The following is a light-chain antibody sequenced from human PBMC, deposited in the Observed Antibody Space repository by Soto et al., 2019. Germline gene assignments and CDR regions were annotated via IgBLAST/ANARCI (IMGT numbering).Light chain of an antibody. V-gene: IGKV3-20*01. J-gene: IGKJ1*01. Sequence: EIVLTQSPGTLSLSPGERATLSCRSSQSVTSGSLAWYLQTPGQAPRLLIYGAFNRATGIPDRFSGSGAGADFTLTVSRLEPEDFGLYYCQQYRASPPSWTFGQGTKVDSK. CDR2: GAF. CDR3: QQYRASPPSWT. CDR1: QSVTSGS.